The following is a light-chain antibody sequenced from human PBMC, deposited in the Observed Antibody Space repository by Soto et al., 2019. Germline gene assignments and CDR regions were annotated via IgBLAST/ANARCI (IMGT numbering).Light chain of an antibody. CDR1: SSDVGGYNF. Sequence: QSVLTQTASVSGSPGQSITISCTGTSSDVGGYNFVCWYQQHPGKAPKLIIHEVTNRPSGVSGRFSGSKSGNTAFLTISGLQAEDEAVYYCCSHSSSITWMFGGGTKLTVL. V-gene: IGLV2-14*03. J-gene: IGLJ3*02. CDR3: CSHSSSITWM. CDR2: EVT.